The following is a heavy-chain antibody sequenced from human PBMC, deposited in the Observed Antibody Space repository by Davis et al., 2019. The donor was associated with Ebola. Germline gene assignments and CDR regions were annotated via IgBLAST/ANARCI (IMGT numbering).Heavy chain of an antibody. V-gene: IGHV3-30*04. Sequence: GESLKISCAGSGFTVSSYAMDWVRQAPGKGLEWVAASSHGGSSTFYADSVKGRFTISRDNSKNTVYLQMNSLRADDTAVYYCARATAMGFWGQGTLVTVSS. J-gene: IGHJ4*02. CDR1: GFTVSSYA. CDR2: SSHGGSST. D-gene: IGHD5-18*01. CDR3: ARATAMGF.